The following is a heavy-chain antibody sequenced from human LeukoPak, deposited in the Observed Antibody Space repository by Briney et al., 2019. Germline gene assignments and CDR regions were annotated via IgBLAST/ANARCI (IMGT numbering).Heavy chain of an antibody. V-gene: IGHV4-39*01. CDR2: IYYSGST. Sequence: PSETLSLTCTVSGGSISSSSYYWGWIRQPPGKGLEWIGSIYYSGSTYYNPSLKSRVTISVDTSKNQFSLKLSSVTAADTAVYYCARLEDTAMVNSAFDIWGQGTMVTVSS. D-gene: IGHD5-18*01. CDR1: GGSISSSSYY. J-gene: IGHJ3*02. CDR3: ARLEDTAMVNSAFDI.